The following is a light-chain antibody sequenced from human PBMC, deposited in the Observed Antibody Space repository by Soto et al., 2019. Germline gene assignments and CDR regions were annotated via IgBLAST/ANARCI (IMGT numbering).Light chain of an antibody. CDR2: GAS. CDR3: QQYGSSPSYT. CDR1: QRVSSSY. V-gene: IGKV3-20*01. J-gene: IGKJ2*01. Sequence: EIVLTQSPGTLSLSPGERATLSCRASQRVSSSYLAWYQQKPGQAPRLLIYGASSRATGIPDRFSGSGSGTDFTLTISSLEPEDFAVYYCQQYGSSPSYTFGQGTKLEIK.